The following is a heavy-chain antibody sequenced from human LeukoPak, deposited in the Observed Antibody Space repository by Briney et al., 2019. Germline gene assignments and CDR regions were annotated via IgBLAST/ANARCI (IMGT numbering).Heavy chain of an antibody. CDR2: IYSGDNT. J-gene: IGHJ3*02. CDR1: GFSVGTNY. V-gene: IGHV3-53*01. CDR3: ARDTGSGYCSGGRCRGAFDI. D-gene: IGHD2-15*01. Sequence: GGSLRLSCAASGFSVGTNYMTWVRQAPGKGLEWVLVIYSGDNTYYADSVKGRFTISRDTPKNTLYLQMNSLRAEDTAVYYCARDTGSGYCSGGRCRGAFDIWGQGTMVTVSS.